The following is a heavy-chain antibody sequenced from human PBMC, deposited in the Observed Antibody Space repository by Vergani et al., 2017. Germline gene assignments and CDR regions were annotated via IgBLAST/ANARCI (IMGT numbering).Heavy chain of an antibody. CDR2: IWYDGSNK. J-gene: IGHJ3*02. Sequence: QVQLVESGGGVVQPGRSLRLSCAASGFTFSSYGMHWVRQAPGKGREWVAVIWYDGSNKYYADSVKGRFTISRDNSKNTLYRQMNSLRAEDTAVYYCASGYYYDSSGDAFDIWGQGTMVTVSS. D-gene: IGHD3-22*01. V-gene: IGHV3-33*01. CDR3: ASGYYYDSSGDAFDI. CDR1: GFTFSSYG.